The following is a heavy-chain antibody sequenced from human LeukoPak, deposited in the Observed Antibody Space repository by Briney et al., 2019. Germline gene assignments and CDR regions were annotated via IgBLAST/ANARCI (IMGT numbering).Heavy chain of an antibody. Sequence: SETLSLTCTVPGGSISSYYWRWIRQPPGKGLEWIGYIYYSGSTNYNPSLKSRVTISLDTSKNQSSLKLSSVTAADTAVYYCARRGIAAAGRGDNWFDPWGQGTLVTVSS. CDR2: IYYSGST. CDR1: GGSISSYY. V-gene: IGHV4-59*08. D-gene: IGHD6-13*01. J-gene: IGHJ5*02. CDR3: ARRGIAAAGRGDNWFDP.